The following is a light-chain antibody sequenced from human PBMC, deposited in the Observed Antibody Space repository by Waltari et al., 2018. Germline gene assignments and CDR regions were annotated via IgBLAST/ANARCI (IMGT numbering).Light chain of an antibody. CDR1: SSDVGAYNY. CDR3: ASYISYSTLEL. Sequence: QSALTQPASVSGSPGQSISISCTGTSSDVGAYNYVSWYQQHPGKAPRLIIFDVSSGPSGVSSRFSGSKSGNTASLTISGLQGEDEAKYYCASYISYSTLELFGGGTSLTVL. CDR2: DVS. J-gene: IGLJ3*02. V-gene: IGLV2-14*03.